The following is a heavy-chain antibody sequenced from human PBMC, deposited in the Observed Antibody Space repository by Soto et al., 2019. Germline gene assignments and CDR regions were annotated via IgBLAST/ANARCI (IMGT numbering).Heavy chain of an antibody. Sequence: GGSLRLSCAASEFTFSIYAMSWFRQAPGKGLEWVSAISGSGGSTYYADSVKGRFTISRDNSKNTLYLQMNSLRAEDTAVYYCAKEIRSSSWYFAFDIWGQGTMVTVSS. D-gene: IGHD6-13*01. CDR2: ISGSGGST. V-gene: IGHV3-23*01. J-gene: IGHJ3*02. CDR1: EFTFSIYA. CDR3: AKEIRSSSWYFAFDI.